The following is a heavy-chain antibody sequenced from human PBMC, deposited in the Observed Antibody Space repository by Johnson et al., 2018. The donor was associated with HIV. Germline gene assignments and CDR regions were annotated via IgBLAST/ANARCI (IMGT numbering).Heavy chain of an antibody. Sequence: VQLVESGGGLVQPGRSLRLSCAASGFTFDDYAMHWVRPAPGKGLEWVSGISWNSNNIGYADSVKGRFTISRDNAKNSLYLQMNSLRAEDTALYYCAKDMGFSGSTAAFDIWGQGTMVTVSS. V-gene: IGHV3-9*01. CDR2: ISWNSNNI. J-gene: IGHJ3*02. D-gene: IGHD1-26*01. CDR1: GFTFDDYA. CDR3: AKDMGFSGSTAAFDI.